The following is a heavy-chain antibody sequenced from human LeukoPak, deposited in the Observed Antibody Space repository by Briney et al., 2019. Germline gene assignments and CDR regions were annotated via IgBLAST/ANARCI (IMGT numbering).Heavy chain of an antibody. CDR2: INPNSGGT. Sequence: HVASVKVSCKASGYTFTDYYIHWVRQAPGQGLEWMGWINPNSGGTKYAQKFQGRVTMTRDTSISTAYMELSRLRSDDTAVYYCASLADLLIVPVVSSADAFDIWGPGTMVTVSS. CDR3: ASLADLLIVPVVSSADAFDI. J-gene: IGHJ3*02. D-gene: IGHD2-2*01. CDR1: GYTFTDYY. V-gene: IGHV1-2*02.